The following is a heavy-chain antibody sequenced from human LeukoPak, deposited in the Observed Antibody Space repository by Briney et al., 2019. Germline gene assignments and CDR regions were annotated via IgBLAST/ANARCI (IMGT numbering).Heavy chain of an antibody. CDR2: ISAYNGNT. CDR3: ARDQSSGSYLCDF. Sequence: GASVTVSFTASGYTFTSYGISWVRQAPGQGLEWMGWISAYNGNTNYAQKLQGRVTMTTDTSTSTAYMELRSLRSDDTAVYYCARDQSSGSYLCDFWGQGTLVTVSS. D-gene: IGHD1-26*01. J-gene: IGHJ4*02. CDR1: GYTFTSYG. V-gene: IGHV1-18*01.